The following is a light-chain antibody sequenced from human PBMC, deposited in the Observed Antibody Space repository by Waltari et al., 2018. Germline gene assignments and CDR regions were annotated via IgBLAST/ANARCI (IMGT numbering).Light chain of an antibody. J-gene: IGKJ4*01. CDR3: QHYGRSPRVA. Sequence: EIVLTQSPGTLSLSPGERAPLSCRASQSVSINYLAWYQQKPGQAPRLLIYGASGMATDIPDRFTASGSGTDFTLTISRLEPEDFAVYYCQHYGRSPRVAFGGGTKVEIK. V-gene: IGKV3-20*01. CDR2: GAS. CDR1: QSVSINY.